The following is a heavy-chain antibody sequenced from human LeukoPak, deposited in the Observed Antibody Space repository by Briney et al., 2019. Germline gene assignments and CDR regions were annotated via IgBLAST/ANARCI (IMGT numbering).Heavy chain of an antibody. CDR2: TKQDGSET. D-gene: IGHD3-10*01. Sequence: GGSLRLSCAASGFTFRSYWMTWVRQSPGKGLEWVANTKQDGSETYHVDSVKGRFTISRDNAKDSLYLEMNSLRAEDTAVYYCARGGQAGTGDLWGQGTLVTVSS. J-gene: IGHJ5*02. CDR3: ARGGQAGTGDL. CDR1: GFTFRSYW. V-gene: IGHV3-7*01.